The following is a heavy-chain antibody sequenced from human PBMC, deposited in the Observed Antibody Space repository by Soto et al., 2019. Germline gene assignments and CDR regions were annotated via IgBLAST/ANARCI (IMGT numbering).Heavy chain of an antibody. V-gene: IGHV6-1*01. D-gene: IGHD3-22*01. Sequence: QVQLQQSGPGLVKPSQTLSLTCAISGDSVSSNSAAWNWIRQSPSRGLEWLGRTYYRSKWYNDXXVTXXXRITINPDTSXXQXSXXLTSVTPEDTAVYYCAREGLDYYDSSGYHANWFDPWGQGTLVTVSS. CDR2: TYYRSKWYN. CDR3: AREGLDYYDSSGYHANWFDP. J-gene: IGHJ5*02. CDR1: GDSVSSNSAA.